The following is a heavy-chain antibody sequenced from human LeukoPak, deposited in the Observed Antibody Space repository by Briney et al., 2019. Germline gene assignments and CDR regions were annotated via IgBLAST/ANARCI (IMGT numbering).Heavy chain of an antibody. J-gene: IGHJ6*03. D-gene: IGHD3-3*01. Sequence: PSETLSLTCAVYGGSFSGYYWSWIRQPPGKGLEWIGEINHSGSTNYNPSLKSRVTISVDTSKNQFSLKLSSVTAADTAVYYCARGLPSEWFTQHHYYMDVWGKGTTVTVSS. CDR1: GGSFSGYY. CDR3: ARGLPSEWFTQHHYYMDV. V-gene: IGHV4-34*01. CDR2: INHSGST.